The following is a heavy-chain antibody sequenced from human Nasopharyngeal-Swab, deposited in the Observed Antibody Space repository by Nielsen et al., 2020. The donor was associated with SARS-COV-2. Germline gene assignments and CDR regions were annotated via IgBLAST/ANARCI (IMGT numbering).Heavy chain of an antibody. V-gene: IGHV4-31*03. J-gene: IGHJ3*02. Sequence: SETLSLTCTVSGGSISSGGYYWSWIRQHPGKGLEWIEYIYYSGSTYYNPSLKSRVTISVDTSKNQFSLKLSSVTAADTAVYYCARVETSNYYDTSGGAFDIWGQGTMVTVSS. D-gene: IGHD3-22*01. CDR1: GGSISSGGYY. CDR2: IYYSGST. CDR3: ARVETSNYYDTSGGAFDI.